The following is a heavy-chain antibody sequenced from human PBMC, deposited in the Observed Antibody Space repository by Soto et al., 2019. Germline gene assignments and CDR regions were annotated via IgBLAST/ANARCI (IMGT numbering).Heavy chain of an antibody. CDR2: ISYDGSNK. Sequence: GGSLRLSCAASGFTFSSYGMHWVRQAPGKGLEWVAVISYDGSNKYYADSVKGRFTISRDNSKNTLYLQMNSLRAEDTAVYYCAAGGETYYDILTGFPPLGMDVWGQGTTVTVSS. D-gene: IGHD3-9*01. CDR3: AAGGETYYDILTGFPPLGMDV. V-gene: IGHV3-30*03. CDR1: GFTFSSYG. J-gene: IGHJ6*02.